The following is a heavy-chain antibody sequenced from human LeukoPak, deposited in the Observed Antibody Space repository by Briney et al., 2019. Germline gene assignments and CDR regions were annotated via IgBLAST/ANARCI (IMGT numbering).Heavy chain of an antibody. V-gene: IGHV3-48*03. CDR3: ARADPRGASGFDY. D-gene: IGHD3-10*01. CDR2: ISSSGSTI. J-gene: IGHJ4*02. Sequence: GGSLRLSCAASGFTFSSYAMSWVRQAPGKGLEWVSYISSSGSTIYYADSVKGRFTISRDNAKNSLYLQMNSLRAEDTAVYYCARADPRGASGFDYWGQGTLVTVSS. CDR1: GFTFSSYA.